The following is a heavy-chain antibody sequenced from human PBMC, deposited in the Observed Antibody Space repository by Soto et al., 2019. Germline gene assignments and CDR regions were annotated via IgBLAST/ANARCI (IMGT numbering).Heavy chain of an antibody. CDR1: GFTFSSYA. V-gene: IGHV3-23*01. D-gene: IGHD4-17*01. CDR3: AKVGGTVTTSWVDYYYYMDV. J-gene: IGHJ6*03. Sequence: GESLKISCAASGFTFSSYAMSWVRQAPGKGLEWVSAISGSGGSTYYADSVKGRFTISRDNSKNTLYLQMNSLRAEDTAVYYCAKVGGTVTTSWVDYYYYMDVWGKGTTVTVSS. CDR2: ISGSGGST.